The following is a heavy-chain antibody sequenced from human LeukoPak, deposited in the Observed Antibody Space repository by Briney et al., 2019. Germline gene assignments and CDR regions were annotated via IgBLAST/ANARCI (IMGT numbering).Heavy chain of an antibody. V-gene: IGHV1-2*02. CDR3: ARSRSNLTIAAAGT. CDR2: INPNSGGT. Sequence: ASVKVSCKASGYTFTSYDINWVRQAPGQGLEWMGWINPNSGGTNYAQKFQGRVTMTRDTSISTAYMELSRLRSDDTAVYYCARSRSNLTIAAAGTWGQGTLVTVSS. CDR1: GYTFTSYD. D-gene: IGHD6-13*01. J-gene: IGHJ5*02.